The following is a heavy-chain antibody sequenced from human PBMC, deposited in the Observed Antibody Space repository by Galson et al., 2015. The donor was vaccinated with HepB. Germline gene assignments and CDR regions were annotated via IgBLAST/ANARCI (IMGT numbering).Heavy chain of an antibody. J-gene: IGHJ4*02. D-gene: IGHD6-19*01. CDR3: AKDLQRRSGWFSVDY. Sequence: SLRLSCAASGFIFTNFDMMWVRQAPGKGLEWVSGVSNGGDRTYYADSGKGRFTISRDNAKNTVYLQMHNLRAEDTAVYYCAKDLQRRSGWFSVDYWGQGALVTVSS. CDR2: VSNGGDRT. CDR1: GFIFTNFD. V-gene: IGHV3-23*01.